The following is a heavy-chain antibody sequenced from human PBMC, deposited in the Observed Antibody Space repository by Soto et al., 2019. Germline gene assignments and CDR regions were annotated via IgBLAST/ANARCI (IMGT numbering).Heavy chain of an antibody. CDR2: IIPIFGTA. CDR3: ARGYDYQGGFDP. J-gene: IGHJ5*02. V-gene: IGHV1-69*14. D-gene: IGHD3-22*01. Sequence: QVQLVQSGAEVKKPGSSVKVSCKASGGTFSSYAISWVRQAPGQGLEWMGGIIPIFGTANYAQKFQGRVXIXAXXSTSTAYMELSSLRSEDTAVYYCARGYDYQGGFDPWGQGTLVTVSS. CDR1: GGTFSSYA.